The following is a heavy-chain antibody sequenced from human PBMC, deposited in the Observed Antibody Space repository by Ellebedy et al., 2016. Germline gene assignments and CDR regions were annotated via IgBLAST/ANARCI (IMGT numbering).Heavy chain of an antibody. CDR1: GYTFTSYY. D-gene: IGHD5-12*01. CDR2: IKPSGGST. V-gene: IGHV1-46*04. J-gene: IGHJ6*02. CDR3: TRTSDERGYSDRGGMDV. Sequence: ASVKVSCKASGYTFTSYYMHWVRQAPGQGLEWMGIIKPSGGSTSYAQKLQGRVTMTRDTSTRTVYMELSSLRSEDTAVYYGTRTSDERGYSDRGGMDVWGQGTTVTVSS.